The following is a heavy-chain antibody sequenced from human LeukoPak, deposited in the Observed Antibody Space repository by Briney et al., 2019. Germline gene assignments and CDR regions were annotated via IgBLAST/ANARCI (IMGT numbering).Heavy chain of an antibody. CDR1: GGSISSSNW. CDR3: ARDRRGSSRGMIY. CDR2: IYHSGST. J-gene: IGHJ4*02. V-gene: IGHV4-4*02. Sequence: PSGTLSLICAVSGGSISSSNWWSWVRQPPGKGLEWIGEIYHSGSTNYNPSLKSRVTISVDKSKNQFSLKLSSVTAADTAVYYCARDRRGSSRGMIYWGQGTLVTVSS. D-gene: IGHD1-26*01.